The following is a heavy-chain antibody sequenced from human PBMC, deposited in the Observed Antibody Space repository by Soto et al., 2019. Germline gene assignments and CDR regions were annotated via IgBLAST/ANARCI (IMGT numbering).Heavy chain of an antibody. CDR3: ARTVCSSASCYGYYYYGLDV. D-gene: IGHD2-2*01. CDR2: IYHSGST. Sequence: SETLSLTCAVSGYSISSGYYWGWIRQPQGKGLEWIGSIYHSGSTYYNPSLKSRPAISVDTSKNQFSLKLSSVTAADTAVYYCARTVCSSASCYGYYYYGLDVWGQGTTVTVSS. V-gene: IGHV4-38-2*01. CDR1: GYSISSGYY. J-gene: IGHJ6*02.